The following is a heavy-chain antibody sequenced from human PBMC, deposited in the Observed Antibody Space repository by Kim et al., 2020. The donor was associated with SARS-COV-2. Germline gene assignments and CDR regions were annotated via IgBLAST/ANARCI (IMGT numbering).Heavy chain of an antibody. CDR2: IYTSGST. CDR3: ARHMGGGWYVEYYYGMDV. J-gene: IGHJ6*02. V-gene: IGHV4-4*07. CDR1: GGSISSYY. Sequence: SETLSLTCTVSGGSISSYYWSWIRQPAGKGLEWIGRIYTSGSTNYNPSLKSRVTMSVDTSKNQFSLKLSSVTAADTAVYYCARHMGGGWYVEYYYGMDVWGQGTTVTVSS. D-gene: IGHD6-19*01.